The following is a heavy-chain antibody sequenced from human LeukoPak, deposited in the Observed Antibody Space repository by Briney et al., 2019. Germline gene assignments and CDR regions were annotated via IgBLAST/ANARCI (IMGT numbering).Heavy chain of an antibody. V-gene: IGHV3-23*01. CDR2: ISGSGGST. Sequence: GGSLRLSCAASGFTFSSYAMSWVRQAPGKGLEWVSAISGSGGSTYYADSVKGRFTISRDNSKNTLYLQMNSLRAEDTAVYYCARDLRYFDWLLPLYFDYWGQGTLVTVSS. CDR1: GFTFSSYA. CDR3: ARDLRYFDWLLPLYFDY. J-gene: IGHJ4*02. D-gene: IGHD3-9*01.